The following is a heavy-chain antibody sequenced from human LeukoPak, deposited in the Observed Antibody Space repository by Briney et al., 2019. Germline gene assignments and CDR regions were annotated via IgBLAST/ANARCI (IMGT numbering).Heavy chain of an antibody. J-gene: IGHJ4*02. D-gene: IGHD2-2*01. CDR1: GGSIGSSNW. CDR2: IYHSGST. Sequence: SGTLSLTCAVSGGSIGSSNWWSWVRQPPGKGLEWIGEIYHSGSTNYNPSLKSRVTISVDKSKNQFSLKLSSVTAADTAVYYCASRYCSSTSCSLVVDYWGQGTLVTVSS. V-gene: IGHV4-4*02. CDR3: ASRYCSSTSCSLVVDY.